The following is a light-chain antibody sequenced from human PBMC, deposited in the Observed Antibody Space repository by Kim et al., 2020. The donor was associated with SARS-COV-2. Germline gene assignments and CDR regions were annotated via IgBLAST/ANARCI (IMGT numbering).Light chain of an antibody. CDR3: CSYAGDYVI. CDR2: DVT. J-gene: IGLJ2*01. V-gene: IGLV2-11*01. Sequence: QSALTQPRSVSGSPGQSVTISCTGASNNIGFYNYVSWYQHHPGRAPKLIIYDVTKRPSGVTDRFSGSKSGNTASLTVSGLQSEDEADYYCCSYAGDYVIFGGGTQLTVL. CDR1: SNNIGFYNY.